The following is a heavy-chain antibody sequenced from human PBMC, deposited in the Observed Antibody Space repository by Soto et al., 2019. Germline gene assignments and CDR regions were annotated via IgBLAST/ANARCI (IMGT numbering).Heavy chain of an antibody. CDR1: GGSFSGYY. Sequence: LSLTCAVYGGSFSGYYWSLIRQPPGKGLEWIGEINHSGSTNYNPSLKSRVTISVDTSKNQFSLKLSSVTAADTAVYYCARGRRTGRTDYWGQGTLVTVSS. CDR3: ARGRRTGRTDY. CDR2: INHSGST. J-gene: IGHJ4*02. V-gene: IGHV4-34*01. D-gene: IGHD3-10*01.